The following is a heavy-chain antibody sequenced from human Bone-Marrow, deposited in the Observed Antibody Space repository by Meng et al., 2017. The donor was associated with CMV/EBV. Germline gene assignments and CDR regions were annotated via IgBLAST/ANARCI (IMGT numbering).Heavy chain of an antibody. J-gene: IGHJ4*02. CDR2: IYSGGSST. CDR3: AKELVRRDGYNAM. V-gene: IGHV3-23*03. D-gene: IGHD5-24*01. Sequence: GESLKISCAASGFTFSSYAMSWVRQAPGKGLEWVSVIYSGGSSTYYADSVKDRFTISRDNSKNTLYLQMNSLRAEDTAVYYCAKELVRRDGYNAMWGQGTLVTVSS. CDR1: GFTFSSYA.